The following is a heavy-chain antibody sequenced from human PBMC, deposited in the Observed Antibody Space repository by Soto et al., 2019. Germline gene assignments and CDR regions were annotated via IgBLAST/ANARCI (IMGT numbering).Heavy chain of an antibody. V-gene: IGHV4-59*01. CDR3: ARYSSGWYKYAFDI. CDR1: GGSISSYY. J-gene: IGHJ3*02. D-gene: IGHD6-19*01. Sequence: SETLSLTCTVSGGSISSYYWSWIRQPPGKGLEWIGYIYYSGSTNYNPSLKSRVAISVDTSKNQFSLKLSSVTAADTAVYYCARYSSGWYKYAFDIWGQGTMVTVSS. CDR2: IYYSGST.